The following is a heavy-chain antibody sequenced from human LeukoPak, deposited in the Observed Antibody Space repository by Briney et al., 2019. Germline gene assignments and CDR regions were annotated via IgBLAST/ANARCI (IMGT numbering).Heavy chain of an antibody. D-gene: IGHD5-18*01. V-gene: IGHV3-73*01. CDR3: AKDLQLWSNDAFDI. CDR2: IRSKANSYAT. J-gene: IGHJ3*02. Sequence: GGSLRLSCAASGFSFSGSAVHWVRQASGKGLEWVGRIRSKANSYATAYAASVKGRFTISRDDSENTAYLQMNSLKTEDTAVYYCAKDLQLWSNDAFDIWGQGTMVTVSP. CDR1: GFSFSGSA.